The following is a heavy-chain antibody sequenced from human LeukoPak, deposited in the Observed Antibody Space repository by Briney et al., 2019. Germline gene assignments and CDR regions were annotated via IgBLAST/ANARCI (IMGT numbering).Heavy chain of an antibody. J-gene: IGHJ6*03. CDR3: ASRATSSWYNYYYYMDV. V-gene: IGHV3-53*01. D-gene: IGHD6-13*01. CDR2: IYSGGTT. Sequence: GGSLRLSCAASGFTFTNYWMSWVRQAPGKGLEWVSVIYSGGTTYYADSVKGRFTISRDNSKNTLYLQMNSLRADDTAVYYCASRATSSWYNYYYYMDVWGKGTTVTISS. CDR1: GFTFTNYW.